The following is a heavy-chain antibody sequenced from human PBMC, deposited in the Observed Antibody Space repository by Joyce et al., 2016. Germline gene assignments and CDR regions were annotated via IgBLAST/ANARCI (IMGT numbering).Heavy chain of an antibody. V-gene: IGHV1-18*01. CDR1: GYSFTYYG. J-gene: IGHJ4*02. CDR2: ISPFNNNT. D-gene: IGHD3-16*01. Sequence: QVQLVQSGPELKRPGASMRVSCKTSGYSFTYYGISWVRQVPGQGLELLAWISPFNNNTNFAPRFQGRVSMTTDTSTTTAYMELRSLKPDDTAVYYCARDREAYLDSWGQGTLVTVSS. CDR3: ARDREAYLDS.